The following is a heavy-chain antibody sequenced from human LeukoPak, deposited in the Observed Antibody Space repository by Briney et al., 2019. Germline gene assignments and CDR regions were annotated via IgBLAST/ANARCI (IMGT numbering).Heavy chain of an antibody. Sequence: GGSLRPSFAASGFPFITYGMTWVRRAPGKGLEWISYISSSSDSIKYADSVKGRFTSSRDNAKNTLYLQMNSLRPEDTAVYYCARDRPHNWFDPWGQGTLVTVSS. CDR3: ARDRPHNWFDP. CDR2: ISSSSDSI. CDR1: GFPFITYG. V-gene: IGHV3-48*04. J-gene: IGHJ5*02.